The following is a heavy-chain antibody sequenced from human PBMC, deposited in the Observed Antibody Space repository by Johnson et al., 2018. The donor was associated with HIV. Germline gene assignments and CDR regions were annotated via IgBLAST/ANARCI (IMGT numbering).Heavy chain of an antibody. CDR2: ISGSGGST. V-gene: IGHV3-23*04. CDR1: GFTFSSYA. D-gene: IGHD6-19*01. Sequence: VQVVESGGGLVQPGRSLRLSCAASGFTFSSYAMSWVRQAPGKGLEWVSAISGSGGSTYYADSVKGRFTISSDNSKNPRYQQMNSLRDEDTAVYYWAKGMGQWLARGAFDIRGHGTMVTVSS. J-gene: IGHJ3*02. CDR3: AKGMGQWLARGAFDI.